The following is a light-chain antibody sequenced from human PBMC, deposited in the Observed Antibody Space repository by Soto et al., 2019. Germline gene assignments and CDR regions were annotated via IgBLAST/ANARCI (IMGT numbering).Light chain of an antibody. Sequence: EIVLTQSPGTLSLSPGERATLSCRASQSVRSSHLAWYQHKPGQAPRLLIYGASSGATGIPDRFSGSGSGTDFTLTISRLEPEDFAVYYCQQYSVSPLTFGGGTKVEFK. CDR3: QQYSVSPLT. V-gene: IGKV3-20*01. CDR1: QSVRSSH. CDR2: GAS. J-gene: IGKJ4*01.